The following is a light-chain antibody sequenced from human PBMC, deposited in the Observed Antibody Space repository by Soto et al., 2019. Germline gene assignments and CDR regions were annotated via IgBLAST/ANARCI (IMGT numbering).Light chain of an antibody. CDR2: VNSGGSH. Sequence: QLVLPQSPSASASLGASVKLTCTLSSGHSNYAIAWHQRQPEKGPRFLMKVNSGGSHIKGDGIPDRFSGSSSGAERYLFISSLQSEDEADYYCQTWGTGSAIVVFGGGTQLTVL. CDR3: QTWGTGSAIVV. CDR1: SGHSNYA. V-gene: IGLV4-69*01. J-gene: IGLJ7*01.